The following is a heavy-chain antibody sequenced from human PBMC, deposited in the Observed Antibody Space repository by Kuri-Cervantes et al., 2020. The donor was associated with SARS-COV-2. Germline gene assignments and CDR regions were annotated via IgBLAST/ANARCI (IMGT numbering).Heavy chain of an antibody. CDR3: AKGQTEEDIVVVPAAIEPFDY. CDR2: INSDGSST. J-gene: IGHJ4*02. V-gene: IGHV3-74*01. CDR1: GFTLSSYW. Sequence: GESLKISCAASGFTLSSYWMHWVRQAPGKGLVWVSHINSDGSSTNYADSVKGRFTISRDNAKNTLYLQMNSLRAEDTAVYYCAKGQTEEDIVVVPAAIEPFDYWGQGTLVTVSS. D-gene: IGHD2-2*01.